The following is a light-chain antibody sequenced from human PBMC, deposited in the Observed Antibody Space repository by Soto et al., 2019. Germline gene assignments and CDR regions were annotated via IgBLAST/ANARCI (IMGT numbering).Light chain of an antibody. Sequence: EIVLTQSQATLSFSPGERTTLXWRASQSVSNNYLAWYQQKPGQAPRLLIYGASSRATGIPDRFSGSGSGTDFTLTISSLEPEDFAVYYCQQLTDWPKITFGQGTRLEIK. CDR2: GAS. J-gene: IGKJ5*01. CDR1: QSVSNNY. V-gene: IGKV3D-20*02. CDR3: QQLTDWPKIT.